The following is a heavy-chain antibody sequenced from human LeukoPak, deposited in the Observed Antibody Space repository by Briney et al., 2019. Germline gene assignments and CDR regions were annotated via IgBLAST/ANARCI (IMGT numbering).Heavy chain of an antibody. J-gene: IGHJ6*03. Sequence: ASVKVSCKSSGYTFTSYDINWVRQAPGQGLEWMGWMNPNSGNTGYAQKFQGRVTITRNTSISTAYMELSSLRSEDTAVYYCARVEEGYGSGRRGNFYYYYMDVCGKGTTVTISS. V-gene: IGHV1-8*03. CDR1: GYTFTSYD. CDR3: ARVEEGYGSGRRGNFYYYYMDV. D-gene: IGHD3-10*01. CDR2: MNPNSGNT.